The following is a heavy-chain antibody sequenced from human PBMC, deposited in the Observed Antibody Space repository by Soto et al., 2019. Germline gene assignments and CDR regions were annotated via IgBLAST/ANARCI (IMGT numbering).Heavy chain of an antibody. CDR2: VHWNDDK. Sequence: QITLKEAGPTLVKPTQTLTPTCTFSGFSLSTTGEGVFWIRQPPGQAPVLLALVHWNDDKRYRPSLRPRRPIRKDNSRNQVVLSLTNSDPVDTGTYYCAHRRLGDTSPDNKGLDVWAEGTTGIVS. CDR3: AHRRLGDTSPDNKGLDV. J-gene: IGHJ6*02. V-gene: IGHV2-5*01. D-gene: IGHD3-3*01. CDR1: GFSLSTTGEG.